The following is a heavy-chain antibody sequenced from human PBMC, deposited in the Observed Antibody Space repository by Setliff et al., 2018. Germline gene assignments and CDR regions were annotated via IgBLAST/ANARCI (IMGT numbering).Heavy chain of an antibody. J-gene: IGHJ4*02. Sequence: TLSLTCAVSGGSFSGYYWSWIRQPPGKRLEWIGEIIHSGSTNYNPSLKSRVTISMDTSKNQFSLKVSSVTAADTAVYYCARSFSRSEKFLLDYWGQGALVTVSS. D-gene: IGHD2-15*01. CDR2: IIHSGST. CDR3: ARSFSRSEKFLLDY. V-gene: IGHV4-34*12. CDR1: GGSFSGYY.